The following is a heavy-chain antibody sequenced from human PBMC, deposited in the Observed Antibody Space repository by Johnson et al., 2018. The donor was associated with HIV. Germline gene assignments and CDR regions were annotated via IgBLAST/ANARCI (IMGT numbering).Heavy chain of an antibody. Sequence: VQLVESGGGVVRPGGSLRLSCVASGFTFDDYGMSWVRQAPGKGLEWVSGINWNGGSTGYADSVKGRFTISRDNAKNSLYLQMNSLRTEDTAVYYCAKDIGGATDAFDIWGQGTMLTVSS. D-gene: IGHD1-26*01. CDR2: INWNGGST. J-gene: IGHJ3*02. CDR1: GFTFDDYG. CDR3: AKDIGGATDAFDI. V-gene: IGHV3-20*04.